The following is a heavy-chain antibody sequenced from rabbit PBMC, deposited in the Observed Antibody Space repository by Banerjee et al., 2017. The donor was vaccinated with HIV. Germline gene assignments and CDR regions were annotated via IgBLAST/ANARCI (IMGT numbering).Heavy chain of an antibody. Sequence: QEQLKESGGGLVQPGGSLKLSCTASGFSFSSYWMCWVRQAPGKGLEWIGCIATGSSGSTYYASWAKGRFTISKTSSTTVTLQMTSLTAADTATYFCARDTDYGNVDLWGQGTLVTVS. J-gene: IGHJ4*01. CDR3: ARDTDYGNVDL. V-gene: IGHV1S45*01. CDR1: GFSFSSYW. CDR2: IATGSSGST. D-gene: IGHD6-1*01.